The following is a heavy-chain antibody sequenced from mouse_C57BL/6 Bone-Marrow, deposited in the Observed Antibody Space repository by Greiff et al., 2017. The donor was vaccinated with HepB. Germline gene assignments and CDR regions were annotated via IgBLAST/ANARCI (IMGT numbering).Heavy chain of an antibody. V-gene: IGHV1-4*01. CDR2: INPSSGYT. Sequence: VQRVESGAELARPGASVKMSCKASGYTFTSYTMHWVKQRPGQGLEWIGYINPSSGYTKYNQKFKDKATLTADKSSSTAYMQLSSLTSEDSAVYYCARLGDYVAWFAYWGQGTLVTVSA. D-gene: IGHD2-4*01. CDR3: ARLGDYVAWFAY. CDR1: GYTFTSYT. J-gene: IGHJ3*01.